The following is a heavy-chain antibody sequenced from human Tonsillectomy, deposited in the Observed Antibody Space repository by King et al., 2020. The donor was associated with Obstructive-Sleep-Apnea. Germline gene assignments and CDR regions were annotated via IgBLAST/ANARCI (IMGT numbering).Heavy chain of an antibody. V-gene: IGHV1-69*01. CDR3: ARERPIVRMVYAPENYFDY. CDR2: IIPIFGTA. Sequence: QLVQSGAEVKKPGSSVKVSCKASGGTFSSYAISGVRQAPGQGLEWMGGIIPIFGTANYAQKFQGRVTITADESTSTAYMGLSSLRSEDTAVYYCARERPIVRMVYAPENYFDYWGQGTLVTVSS. J-gene: IGHJ4*02. CDR1: GGTFSSYA. D-gene: IGHD2-8*01.